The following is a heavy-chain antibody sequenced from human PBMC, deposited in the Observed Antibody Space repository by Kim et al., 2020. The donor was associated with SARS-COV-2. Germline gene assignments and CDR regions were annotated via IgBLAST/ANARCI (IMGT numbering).Heavy chain of an antibody. CDR1: GFTFSNAW. CDR3: TTVTMVRGVPRDY. V-gene: IGHV3-15*01. D-gene: IGHD3-10*01. CDR2: IKSKTDGGTT. Sequence: GGSLRLSCAASGFTFSNAWMSWVRQAPGKGLEWVGGIKSKTDGGTTDYAAPGKGRFTISRDDSKNTLYLQMNSLKTEDTAVYYCTTVTMVRGVPRDYWG. J-gene: IGHJ4*01.